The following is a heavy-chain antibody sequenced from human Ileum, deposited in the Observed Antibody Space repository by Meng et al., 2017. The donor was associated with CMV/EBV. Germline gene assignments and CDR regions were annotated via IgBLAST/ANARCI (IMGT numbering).Heavy chain of an antibody. CDR3: ARGVVPPRRMDV. V-gene: IGHV3-21*01. CDR1: GFTFSSYT. J-gene: IGHJ6*02. Sequence: GGSLRLSCAASGFTFSSYTMNWVRQAPGKGLEWVASISTSGTYIYYAESLKGRFTIARDNAKNSLDLHMNSLSAEDTAVYYCARGVVPPRRMDVWGQGTTVTVSS. CDR2: ISTSGTYI. D-gene: IGHD2-2*01.